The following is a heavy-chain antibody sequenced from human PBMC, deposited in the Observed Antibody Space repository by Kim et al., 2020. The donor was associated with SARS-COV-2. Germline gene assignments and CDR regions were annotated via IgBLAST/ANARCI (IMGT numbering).Heavy chain of an antibody. J-gene: IGHJ4*02. V-gene: IGHV3-33*01. D-gene: IGHD4-17*01. Sequence: YAYSVEGRFPISRDKSKNTLYLQMSSLRAEVTAVYYCASDMALTTGGDYWGQGTLVTVSS. CDR3: ASDMALTTGGDY.